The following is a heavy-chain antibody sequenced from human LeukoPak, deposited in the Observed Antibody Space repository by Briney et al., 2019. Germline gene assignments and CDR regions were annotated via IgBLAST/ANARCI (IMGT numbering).Heavy chain of an antibody. CDR2: TYYRSKWYN. CDR1: GDSVSSNSAA. D-gene: IGHD3-9*01. CDR3: ARAASLRYFDWLLMNPYFDY. J-gene: IGHJ4*02. V-gene: IGHV6-1*01. Sequence: SQTLSLTCAISGDSVSSNSAAWNWIRQSPSRGLEWLGRTYYRSKWYNDYAVSVKSRITINPDTSKNQFSLQLNSVTREDTAVYYCARAASLRYFDWLLMNPYFDYWGQGTLVTVSS.